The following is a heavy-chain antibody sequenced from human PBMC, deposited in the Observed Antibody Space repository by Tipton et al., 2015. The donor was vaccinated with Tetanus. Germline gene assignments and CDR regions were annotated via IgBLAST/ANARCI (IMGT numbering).Heavy chain of an antibody. Sequence: QVQLVQSGPEVKKPGASVRVSCKPSGHTVSVSYIHWVRQAPGQGLQWLGWINPKSGVTKYSHHFQDRIRLTRDTSIATVYMEVSRLTSEDTAVYYCATNRVTTHDWFDPWGPGPLVTVSS. D-gene: IGHD4-17*01. CDR1: GHTVSVSY. J-gene: IGHJ5*02. V-gene: IGHV1-2*02. CDR2: INPKSGVT. CDR3: ATNRVTTHDWFDP.